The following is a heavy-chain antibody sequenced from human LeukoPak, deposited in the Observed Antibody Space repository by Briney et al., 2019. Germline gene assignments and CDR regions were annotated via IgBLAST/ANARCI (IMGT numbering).Heavy chain of an antibody. CDR3: ARDPIELRPSPYYYGMDV. CDR1: GGSFSGYY. D-gene: IGHD5-18*01. CDR2: INHSGST. V-gene: IGHV4-34*01. Sequence: SETLSLTCVVYGGSFSGYYWSWIRQPPGKGLEWIGEINHSGSTNYNPSLKSRVTISVDTSKNQFSLKLSSVTAADTAVYYCARDPIELRPSPYYYGMDVWGQGTTVTVSS. J-gene: IGHJ6*02.